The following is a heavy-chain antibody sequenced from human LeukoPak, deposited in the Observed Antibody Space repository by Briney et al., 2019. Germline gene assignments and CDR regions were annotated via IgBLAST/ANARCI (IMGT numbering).Heavy chain of an antibody. V-gene: IGHV4-39*07. CDR2: INHSRST. CDR3: ASGDVDPYAFDM. J-gene: IGHJ3*02. D-gene: IGHD3-10*01. CDR1: GVSISSSNSY. Sequence: SETLSLTCTVSGVSISSSNSYWGWIRQPPGKGLEWIGEINHSRSTNYNPSLKSRVTISLDTSKNQFSLKLSSVTAADTAVYYCASGDVDPYAFDMWGQGTMVTVSS.